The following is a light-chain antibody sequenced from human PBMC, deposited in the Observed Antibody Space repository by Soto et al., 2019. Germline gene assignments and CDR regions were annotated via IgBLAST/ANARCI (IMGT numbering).Light chain of an antibody. Sequence: DIQMTQSPSTLSASVGDRVTITCRASQDIGTWLAWYQQKPEKAPKVLIYRASHLESGVPSRFSASGSGTEFSLTIICLQADDFTTYYCQQYHIYPRTSGQGNTVAIK. J-gene: IGKJ1*01. V-gene: IGKV1-5*03. CDR3: QQYHIYPRT. CDR2: RAS. CDR1: QDIGTW.